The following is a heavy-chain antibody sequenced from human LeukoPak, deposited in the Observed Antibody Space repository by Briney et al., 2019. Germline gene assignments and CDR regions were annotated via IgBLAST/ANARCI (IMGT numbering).Heavy chain of an antibody. J-gene: IGHJ4*02. CDR1: GFTFSSYW. D-gene: IGHD3-22*01. CDR3: ARDKDYYYDSSGQPDY. CDR2: IKQDGSEK. Sequence: PGGSLRLSCAASGFTFSSYWMSWVRQAPGKGLEWVANIKQDGSEKYYVDSVKGRFTISRDNAKNSLYLQMNSLRAEDTAVYYCARDKDYYYDSSGQPDYWGQGTLVTVSS. V-gene: IGHV3-7*01.